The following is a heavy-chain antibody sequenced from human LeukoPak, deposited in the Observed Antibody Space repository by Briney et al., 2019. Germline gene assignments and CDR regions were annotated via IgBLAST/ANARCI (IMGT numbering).Heavy chain of an antibody. CDR2: ISWNSGSI. D-gene: IGHD3-9*01. CDR3: ARGPYYDILTGYYETDY. J-gene: IGHJ4*02. Sequence: GGSLRLSCAASGFTFDDYAMHWVRQAPGKGLEWVSGISWNSGSIGYADSVKGRFTISRDNAKNSLYLQMNSLRAEDTAVYYCARGPYYDILTGYYETDYWGQGTLVTVSS. V-gene: IGHV3-9*01. CDR1: GFTFDDYA.